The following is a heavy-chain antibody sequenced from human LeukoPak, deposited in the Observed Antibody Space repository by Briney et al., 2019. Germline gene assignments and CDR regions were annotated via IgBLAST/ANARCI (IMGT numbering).Heavy chain of an antibody. V-gene: IGHV3-23*01. D-gene: IGHD2-15*01. CDR3: AKAPVGHCSGAFCYHFDS. Sequence: GGSLRLSCAASGFTFSTYAMSWVRQTPGKGLEWVAAISGDNPGTYHANSVKGRFTISRDNSKNTLHLQMSGLRAEETARYYCAKAPVGHCSGAFCYHFDSWGQGTLVTVSS. J-gene: IGHJ4*02. CDR1: GFTFSTYA. CDR2: ISGDNPGT.